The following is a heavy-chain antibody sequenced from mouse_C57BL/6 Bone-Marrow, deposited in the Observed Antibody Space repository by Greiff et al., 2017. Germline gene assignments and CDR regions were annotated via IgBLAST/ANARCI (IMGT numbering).Heavy chain of an antibody. J-gene: IGHJ4*01. Sequence: EVQGVESGGGLVQPGGSLKLSCAASGFTFSDYGMAWVRQAPRKGPEWVAFISNLAYSIYYADTVTGRFTISRENAKNTLYLEMSSLRSEDTAMYYCARRGYGPYYAMDYWGQGTSVTVSS. CDR2: ISNLAYSI. CDR3: ARRGYGPYYAMDY. CDR1: GFTFSDYG. V-gene: IGHV5-15*01. D-gene: IGHD2-2*01.